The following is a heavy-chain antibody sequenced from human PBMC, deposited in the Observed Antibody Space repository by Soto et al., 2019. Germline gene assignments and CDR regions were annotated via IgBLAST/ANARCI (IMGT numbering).Heavy chain of an antibody. D-gene: IGHD5-12*01. CDR3: VKRGWGEMATILDYYSGMDV. J-gene: IGHJ6*02. Sequence: PGGSLRLSCSASGFTFSSYAMHWVRQAPGKGLEYVSAIISNGGSTYYADSVKGRFTISRDNSKNTLYLQMSSLRAEDTAVYYCVKRGWGEMATILDYYSGMDVWVQGTTVTVSS. CDR2: IISNGGST. CDR1: GFTFSSYA. V-gene: IGHV3-64D*06.